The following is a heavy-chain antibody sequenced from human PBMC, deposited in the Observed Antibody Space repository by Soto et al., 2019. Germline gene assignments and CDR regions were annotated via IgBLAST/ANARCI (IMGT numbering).Heavy chain of an antibody. CDR3: ARKGPAYGWGSAVYYYCGMDV. CDR1: GGTFSSYA. V-gene: IGHV1-69*12. J-gene: IGHJ6*02. Sequence: QVQLVQSGAEVKKPGSSVKVSCKASGGTFSSYASSWVRQAPGQGREWRGGIIPIFGTANYAQKFQGRVTITADESTSTACMELISLRSEETAVYYCARKGPAYGWGSAVYYYCGMDVWGQGTTVTVSS. D-gene: IGHD3-10*01. CDR2: IIPIFGTA.